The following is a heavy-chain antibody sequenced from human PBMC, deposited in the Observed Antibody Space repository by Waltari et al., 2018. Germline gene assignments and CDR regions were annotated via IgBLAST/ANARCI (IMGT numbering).Heavy chain of an antibody. V-gene: IGHV4-34*01. J-gene: IGHJ4*02. CDR1: GGSFSGYY. CDR2: INHRGST. D-gene: IGHD1-7*01. CDR3: ARGFTPTGITGTTGASFDY. Sequence: QVQLQQWGAGLLKPSETLSLTCAVYGGSFSGYYWSWIRQPPGKGLEWSGAINHRGSTNYTPSLKSRVTISVDTSKNQFSLKLSSVTAADTAVYYCARGFTPTGITGTTGASFDYWGQGTLVTVSS.